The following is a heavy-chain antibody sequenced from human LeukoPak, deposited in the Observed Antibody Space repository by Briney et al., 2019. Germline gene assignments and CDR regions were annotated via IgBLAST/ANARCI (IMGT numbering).Heavy chain of an antibody. J-gene: IGHJ6*03. Sequence: GGSLRLSCAASGFSFITYAMNWVRQAPGKGPEWVSGISGTGSAVGYADSVKGRFTVSRDTSKRTVYLQMSGLRVDDTAVYYCVKGSGTHYYFYYMDVWGKGTPVTVSS. CDR3: VKGSGTHYYFYYMDV. V-gene: IGHV3-23*01. D-gene: IGHD1-26*01. CDR2: ISGTGSAV. CDR1: GFSFITYA.